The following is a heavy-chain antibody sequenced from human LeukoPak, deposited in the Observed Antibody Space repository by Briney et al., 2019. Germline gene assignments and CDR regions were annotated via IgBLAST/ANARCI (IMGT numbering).Heavy chain of an antibody. V-gene: IGHV1-46*01. D-gene: IGHD3-22*01. J-gene: IGHJ4*02. CDR3: AKAAYYYDSSGYSSGYYFDY. CDR1: GYTFTSYY. Sequence: ASVKVSCKPSGYTFTSYYMHWVRQAPGQGFEWMGIINPSGGRTSYAQKFQGRVTMTRDMSTSTVYMELSSLRAEDTAVYYCAKAAYYYDSSGYSSGYYFDYWGQGTLVTVSS. CDR2: INPSGGRT.